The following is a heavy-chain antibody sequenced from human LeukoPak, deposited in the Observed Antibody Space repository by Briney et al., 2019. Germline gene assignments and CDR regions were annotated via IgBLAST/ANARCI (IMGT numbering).Heavy chain of an antibody. Sequence: GGSLRLSCAASGFTFSNYSMIWVRQAPGKGLEWVSYIRSSGPYIYYAGSVKGRFTISRDNAKNSLYLQMNSLRAEDTAVYYCARDGPAAGTEVDYWGQGTLVTVSS. CDR3: ARDGPAAGTEVDY. CDR2: IRSSGPYI. J-gene: IGHJ4*02. D-gene: IGHD6-13*01. CDR1: GFTFSNYS. V-gene: IGHV3-21*01.